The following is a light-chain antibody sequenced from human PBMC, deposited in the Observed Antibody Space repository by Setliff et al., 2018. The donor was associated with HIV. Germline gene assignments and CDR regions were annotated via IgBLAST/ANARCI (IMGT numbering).Light chain of an antibody. J-gene: IGLJ1*01. V-gene: IGLV1-44*01. CDR1: NSNIGSNT. CDR3: QSYDSSLSGFYV. CDR2: SND. Sequence: QSALTQPPSASGTPGQRVTISCSGSNSNIGSNTVNWYQQLPGTAPKLFIYSNDQRPSGVPDRFSGSKSGTSASLAISGLQAEDEADYYCQSYDSSLSGFYVFGTGTKVTVL.